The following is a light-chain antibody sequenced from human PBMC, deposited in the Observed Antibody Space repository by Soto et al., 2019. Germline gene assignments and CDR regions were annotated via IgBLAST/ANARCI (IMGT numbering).Light chain of an antibody. CDR3: QQYGGSPSIT. CDR1: QSVSSSY. CDR2: GIS. V-gene: IGKV3-20*01. Sequence: DIVLTQSPGNMYLSPGERTSLSCRASQSVSSSYLAWYQQHPGQPPRLLIYGISTRATGIPARFSGSGSGTEFSLTISSLQSEDFAVYYCQQYGGSPSITFGQGTRLEIK. J-gene: IGKJ5*01.